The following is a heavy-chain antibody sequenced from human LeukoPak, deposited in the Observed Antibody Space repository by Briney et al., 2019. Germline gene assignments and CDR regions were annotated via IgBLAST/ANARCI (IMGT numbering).Heavy chain of an antibody. CDR3: ARDYPQSYSSSWYESVY. Sequence: ASVKVSCKASGYTFTSYGISWVRQAPGQGLEWMGWISAYNGNTNYAQKLQGRVTMTTDTSTSTAYMELRSLRSDDTAVYYCARDYPQSYSSSWYESVYWGQGTLVTVSS. CDR1: GYTFTSYG. CDR2: ISAYNGNT. D-gene: IGHD6-13*01. V-gene: IGHV1-18*01. J-gene: IGHJ4*02.